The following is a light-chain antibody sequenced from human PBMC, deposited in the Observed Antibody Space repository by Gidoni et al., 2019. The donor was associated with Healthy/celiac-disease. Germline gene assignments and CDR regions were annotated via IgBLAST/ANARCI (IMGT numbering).Light chain of an antibody. CDR2: GAS. J-gene: IGKJ1*01. CDR1: QSVGSSY. V-gene: IGKV3-20*01. CDR3: QQYGSSPWP. Sequence: IVLTQSPGTLSLSPGERATLPCRASQSVGSSYLAWYQQKPGQAPRLLIYGASSRATGIPDRFSGSGSGTDFTLTISRLEPEDFAVYYCQQYGSSPWPFGQGTRVEIK.